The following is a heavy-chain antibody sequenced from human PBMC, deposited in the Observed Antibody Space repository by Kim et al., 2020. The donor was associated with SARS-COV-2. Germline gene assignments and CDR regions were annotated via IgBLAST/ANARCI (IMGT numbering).Heavy chain of an antibody. D-gene: IGHD2-21*02. J-gene: IGHJ2*01. CDR1: GFSLSTSGVG. V-gene: IGHV2-5*02. Sequence: SGPTLVNPTQTLTLTCTFSGFSLSTSGVGVGWIRQPPGKALEWLALIYWDDDKRYSPSLKSRLTITKDTSKNQVVLTMTNMDPVDTATYYCAHVHIVVVTAITGWYFDLWGRGTLVTVSS. CDR2: IYWDDDK. CDR3: AHVHIVVVTAITGWYFDL.